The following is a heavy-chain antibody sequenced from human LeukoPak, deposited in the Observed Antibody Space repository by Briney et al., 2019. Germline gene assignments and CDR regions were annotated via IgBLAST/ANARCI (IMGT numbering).Heavy chain of an antibody. CDR1: GFTFSSYE. J-gene: IGHJ1*01. D-gene: IGHD3-22*01. CDR2: ISSSGSTI. V-gene: IGHV3-48*03. Sequence: GGSLRLSCAASGFTFSSYEMNWVRQAPGKGPEWVSYISSSGSTIYYADSVKGRFTISRDNAKNSLYLQMDSLRAEDTAVYYCARSNYYDSSDHLTQYFQHWGQGTLVTVSS. CDR3: ARSNYYDSSDHLTQYFQH.